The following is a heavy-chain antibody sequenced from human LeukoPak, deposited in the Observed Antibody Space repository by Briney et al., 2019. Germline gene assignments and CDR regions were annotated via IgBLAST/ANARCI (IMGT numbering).Heavy chain of an antibody. CDR2: ISSSSTYI. Sequence: GGSLRLSCAASGFTFSSYSMNWVRQAPGKGLEWVSSISSSSTYIYYADSVKGRFTISRDNAKNSLYLQMNSLRAEDTAVYYCARGTMFPYYFDYWGQGTLVTVSS. CDR3: ARGTMFPYYFDY. J-gene: IGHJ4*02. CDR1: GFTFSSYS. V-gene: IGHV3-21*01. D-gene: IGHD3-10*02.